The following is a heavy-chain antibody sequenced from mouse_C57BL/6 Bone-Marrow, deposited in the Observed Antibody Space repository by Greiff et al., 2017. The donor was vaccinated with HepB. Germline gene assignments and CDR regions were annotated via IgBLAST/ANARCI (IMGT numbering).Heavy chain of an antibody. D-gene: IGHD1-1*01. CDR2: IYPGSGST. V-gene: IGHV1-55*01. CDR3: ARDPPIYYYGSAPYFDV. CDR1: GYTFTSYW. J-gene: IGHJ1*03. Sequence: QVQLQQPGAELVKPGASVKMSCKASGYTFTSYWITWVKQRPGQGLEWIGDIYPGSGSTNYNEKFKSKATLTVDTSSSTAYMQLSSLTSEDSAVYYCARDPPIYYYGSAPYFDVWGTGTTVTVSS.